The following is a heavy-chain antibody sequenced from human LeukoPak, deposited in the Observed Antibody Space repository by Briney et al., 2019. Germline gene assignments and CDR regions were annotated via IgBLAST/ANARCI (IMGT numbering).Heavy chain of an antibody. CDR1: GFTISSYG. D-gene: IGHD3-10*01. V-gene: IGHV3-30*18. Sequence: PGRSLRLSCAASGFTISSYGMHWVRQTPGKGLEWVAVISYDGSNKYYADSVKGRFTISRDNSKNTLYLQMNSLRAEDTAVYYCAKALAGVRGVTLAFDPWGQGTLVTVSS. CDR3: AKALAGVRGVTLAFDP. J-gene: IGHJ5*02. CDR2: ISYDGSNK.